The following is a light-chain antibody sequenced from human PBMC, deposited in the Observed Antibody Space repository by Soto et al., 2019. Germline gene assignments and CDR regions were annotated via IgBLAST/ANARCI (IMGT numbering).Light chain of an antibody. Sequence: DIVLTQSPGILSLSPVERATLSCRASESISSDFLVWYQQKPGQAPRLLIYDASNRATGIPARFSGSGSGTDFTLTISSLEPEDFAVYYCQQRSNWPTFGQGTKVDIK. CDR2: DAS. J-gene: IGKJ1*01. CDR1: ESISSD. CDR3: QQRSNWPT. V-gene: IGKV3-11*01.